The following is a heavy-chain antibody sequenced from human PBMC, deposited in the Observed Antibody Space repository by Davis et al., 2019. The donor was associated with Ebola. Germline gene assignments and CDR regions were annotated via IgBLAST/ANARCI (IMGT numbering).Heavy chain of an antibody. CDR3: VRDAGWQRLDN. V-gene: IGHV3-7*01. J-gene: IGHJ4*02. D-gene: IGHD2-15*01. Sequence: GESLKISCAASGFTFSTYTMDWVRQAPGKGLEWVAHIKEDGSQKYYVDSVKGRFTISRDNAQTSLSLQMNSLRVDDTAIYYCVRDAGWQRLDNWGQGTLVTVSS. CDR2: IKEDGSQK. CDR1: GFTFSTYT.